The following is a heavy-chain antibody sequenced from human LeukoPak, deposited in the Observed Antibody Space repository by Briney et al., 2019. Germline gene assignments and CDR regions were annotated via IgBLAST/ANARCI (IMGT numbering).Heavy chain of an antibody. CDR3: ARHHCSSTSCYRAYYYYYMDV. Sequence: SVKVSCKASGYTFTGYYMHWVRQAPGQGLEWMGGIIPIFGTANYAQKFQGRVTITTDESTSTAYMELSSLRSEDTAVYYCARHHCSSTSCYRAYYYYYMDVWGKGTTVTVSS. CDR2: IIPIFGTA. D-gene: IGHD2-2*02. J-gene: IGHJ6*03. V-gene: IGHV1-69*05. CDR1: GYTFTGYY.